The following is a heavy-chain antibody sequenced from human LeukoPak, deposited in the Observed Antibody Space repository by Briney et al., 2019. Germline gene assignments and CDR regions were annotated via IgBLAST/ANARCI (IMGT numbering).Heavy chain of an antibody. Sequence: PGGSLRLSCAASGFTFSSYAMSWVRQAPGKGLEWVSAISGSGGSTYYADSVKGRFTISRDNSKNTLYLQMNSLRAEDTAVYYCAKDLTHIVVATAPVDAFDIWGQGTMVTVSS. CDR1: GFTFSSYA. CDR2: ISGSGGST. D-gene: IGHD2-21*02. CDR3: AKDLTHIVVATAPVDAFDI. J-gene: IGHJ3*02. V-gene: IGHV3-23*01.